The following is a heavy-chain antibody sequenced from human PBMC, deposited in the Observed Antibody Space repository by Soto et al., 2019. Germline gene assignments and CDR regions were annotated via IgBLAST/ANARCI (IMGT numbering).Heavy chain of an antibody. CDR3: ARGGTTLPLDV. J-gene: IGHJ6*02. V-gene: IGHV5-10-1*01. D-gene: IGHD2-2*01. Sequence: GESLKISCDASGYSFTNYWINWVRQMPGKGLEWMGRIDPTDSHPNYSPSFQGHVTVSVDRSISTAYLQWSSLKASDSAAYYCARGGTTLPLDVWGQGTTVTVSS. CDR1: GYSFTNYW. CDR2: IDPTDSHP.